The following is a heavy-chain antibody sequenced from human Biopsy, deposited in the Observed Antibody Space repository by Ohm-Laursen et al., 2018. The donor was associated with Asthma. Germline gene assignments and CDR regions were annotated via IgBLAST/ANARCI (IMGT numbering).Heavy chain of an antibody. J-gene: IGHJ6*02. CDR1: GGSISSFF. CDR2: TNERGVT. CDR3: ARGPELDV. V-gene: IGHV4-34*01. Sequence: SETLSLTCSVYGGSISSFFWTWIRQSPGKGLEWIGETNERGVTNNNPSLKSRVIISIDAYWNRVSLKLTSVTAADTAVYYCARGPELDVWGQGTTVTASS.